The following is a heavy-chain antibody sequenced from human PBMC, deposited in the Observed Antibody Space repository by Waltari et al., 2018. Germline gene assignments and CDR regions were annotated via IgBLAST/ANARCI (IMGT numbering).Heavy chain of an antibody. CDR1: GFRLRNYA. Sequence: EVQLLESGGGLLQPGGSLILYCATSGFRLRNYAMTWVRQVPGKGLEWVSAASDSGGSSYYADSVKGRFTISRDNSKNMLYLQMKYLSAEDTALYYCAKDLLPTGVFDYWGQGALVTVSS. CDR2: ASDSGGSS. V-gene: IGHV3-23*01. J-gene: IGHJ4*02. D-gene: IGHD3-10*01. CDR3: AKDLLPTGVFDY.